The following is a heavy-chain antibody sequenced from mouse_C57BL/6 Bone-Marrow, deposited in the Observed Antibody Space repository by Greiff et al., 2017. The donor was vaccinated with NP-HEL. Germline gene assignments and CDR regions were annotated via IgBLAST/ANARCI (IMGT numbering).Heavy chain of an antibody. CDR2: IDPETGGT. J-gene: IGHJ4*01. Sequence: VQLQQSGAELVRPGASVTLSCKASGYTFTDYEMHWVKQTPVHGLEWIGAIDPETGGTAYNQKFKGKAILTADKSSSTAYMELRSLTSEDSAVYYCTRPRFITGRDYWGQGTSVTVSS. CDR1: GYTFTDYE. D-gene: IGHD1-1*01. CDR3: TRPRFITGRDY. V-gene: IGHV1-15*01.